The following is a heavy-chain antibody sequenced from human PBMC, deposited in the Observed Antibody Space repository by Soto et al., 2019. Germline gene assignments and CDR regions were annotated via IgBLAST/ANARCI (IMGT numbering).Heavy chain of an antibody. D-gene: IGHD4-17*01. J-gene: IGHJ4*02. CDR1: GVSVNSGSFY. CDR2: GSYSGTT. CDR3: ARGATVTQYDY. V-gene: IGHV4-61*01. Sequence: PSETLSLTCTVSGVSVNSGSFYWAWIRQPPGKGLEWIGFGSYSGTTNYKPSLKSRVTIPVDTSRSQISLKVTSLTAADTAVYYCARGATVTQYDYWGQGTLVTVSS.